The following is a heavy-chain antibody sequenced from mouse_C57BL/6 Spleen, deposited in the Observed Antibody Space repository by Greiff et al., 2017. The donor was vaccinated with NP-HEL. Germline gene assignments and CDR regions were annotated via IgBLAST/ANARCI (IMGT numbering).Heavy chain of an antibody. V-gene: IGHV1-69*01. D-gene: IGHD2-2*01. CDR2: IDPSDSYT. Sequence: QVQLKQPGAELVMPGASVKLSCKASGYTFTSYWMHWVKQRPGQGLEWIGEIDPSDSYTNYNQKFKGKSTLTVDKSSSTAYMQLSSLTSEDSAVYYCASYGSWFAYWGQGTLVTVSA. CDR3: ASYGSWFAY. J-gene: IGHJ3*01. CDR1: GYTFTSYW.